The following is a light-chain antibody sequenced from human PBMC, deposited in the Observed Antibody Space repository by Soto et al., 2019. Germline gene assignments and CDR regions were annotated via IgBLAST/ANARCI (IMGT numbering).Light chain of an antibody. CDR3: HQYGTSPDT. CDR1: QTVSSSY. J-gene: IGKJ2*01. V-gene: IGKV3-20*01. CDR2: AAS. Sequence: EIVLTQFPGTLSLSPGERATLSRRASQTVSSSYLAWYQQRPGQAPRLLIFAASTRATGVSDRFSGSGSGTDFALTISRLEPEDFAVYYCHQYGTSPDTFGQGTKLEI.